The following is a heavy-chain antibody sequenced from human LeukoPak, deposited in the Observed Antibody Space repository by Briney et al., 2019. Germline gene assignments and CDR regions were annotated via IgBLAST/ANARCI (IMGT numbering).Heavy chain of an antibody. D-gene: IGHD5-12*01. Sequence: PSETLSLTCTVSGGSMSSGSSYWGWIRQPPGKGLEWIGTIYYSGSTYYNPSLKSRVTISADTSKNQFSLKLSSVSAADTAVYYCARTRGYSGYVDAFDIWGQGTMVTVFS. CDR1: GGSMSSGSSY. J-gene: IGHJ3*02. CDR3: ARTRGYSGYVDAFDI. V-gene: IGHV4-39*01. CDR2: IYYSGST.